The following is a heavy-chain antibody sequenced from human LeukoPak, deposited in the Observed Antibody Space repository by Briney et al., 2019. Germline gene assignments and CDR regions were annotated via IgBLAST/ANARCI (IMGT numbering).Heavy chain of an antibody. CDR1: GLTFSSYE. Sequence: PGGPLRLSCAASGLTFSSYEMNWVRQAPGKGLEWVSYMSDSGSTNYADSVKGRFTISRDNSKNSMYLQMNSLRAEDTAVYTCSSSLSGGLEPVDDYWGQGTLVTVSS. V-gene: IGHV3-48*03. J-gene: IGHJ4*02. D-gene: IGHD6-19*01. CDR3: SSSLSGGLEPVDDY. CDR2: MSDSGST.